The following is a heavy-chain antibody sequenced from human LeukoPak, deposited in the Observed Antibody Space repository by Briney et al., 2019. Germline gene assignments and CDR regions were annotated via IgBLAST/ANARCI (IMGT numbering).Heavy chain of an antibody. Sequence: PGGSLRLSCAASGFTFSNYMIAWVRQAPGKGLVWVSPVNSDGSSTAYADSVKGRFTISRDNAENTVFLQLHSLRAEDTAVYYCTRGHPGKLDYWGQGTLVTVSS. CDR2: VNSDGSST. CDR1: GFTFSNYM. V-gene: IGHV3-74*01. CDR3: TRGHPGKLDY. J-gene: IGHJ4*02. D-gene: IGHD3-10*01.